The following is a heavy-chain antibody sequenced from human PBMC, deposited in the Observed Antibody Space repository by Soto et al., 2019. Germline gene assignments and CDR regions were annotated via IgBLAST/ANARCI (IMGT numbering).Heavy chain of an antibody. CDR1: GFIFSDYA. Sequence: GGSLRLSCSASGFIFSDYAMHWVRLAPGKGLEFVSAISNNGGSTNDAPSVWGRFTISRDNSKNTVYLEMSSLRVEDTAIYYCVKAPSRGGWYGFFLHWGQGTVVTVSS. V-gene: IGHV3-64D*06. D-gene: IGHD6-19*01. CDR3: VKAPSRGGWYGFFLH. CDR2: ISNNGGST. J-gene: IGHJ1*01.